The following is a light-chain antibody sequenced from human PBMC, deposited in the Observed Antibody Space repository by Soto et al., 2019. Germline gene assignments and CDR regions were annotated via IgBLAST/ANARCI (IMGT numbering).Light chain of an antibody. J-gene: IGKJ4*01. CDR3: QQRYIWPPLT. Sequence: EVVLTQSPATLSLSPGERATLSCRASQSVIIYLAWFQQKPGQAPRLLIYDASNRATGVPARFSGSGSGTDFTLTISSLEPEDFAVYYCQQRYIWPPLTFGGGTKVEIK. CDR2: DAS. CDR1: QSVIIY. V-gene: IGKV3-11*01.